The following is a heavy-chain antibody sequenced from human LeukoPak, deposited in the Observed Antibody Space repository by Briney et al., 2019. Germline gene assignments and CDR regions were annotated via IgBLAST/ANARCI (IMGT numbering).Heavy chain of an antibody. J-gene: IGHJ4*02. CDR1: GFTFSSYS. CDR3: AKVSEMATNY. Sequence: GGSLRLSCAASGFTFSSYSMSWVRQAPGKGLEWVSAISGSGGSTYYADSVKGRFTISRDDSKNTLYLQMNSLRAEDTAVYYCAKVSEMATNYWGQGTLVTVSS. V-gene: IGHV3-23*01. CDR2: ISGSGGST. D-gene: IGHD5-24*01.